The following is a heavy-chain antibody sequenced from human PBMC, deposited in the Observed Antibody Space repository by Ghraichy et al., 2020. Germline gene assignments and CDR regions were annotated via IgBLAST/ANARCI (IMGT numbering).Heavy chain of an antibody. J-gene: IGHJ6*02. D-gene: IGHD4-17*01. Sequence: SETLSLTCTVSGGSISSGGYYWSWIRQHPGKGLEWIGYIYYSGSTYYNPSLKSRVTISVDTSKNQFSLKLSSVTAADTAVYYCARAHPQDYGDPPNYGMDVWGQGTTVTVSS. CDR2: IYYSGST. V-gene: IGHV4-31*03. CDR3: ARAHPQDYGDPPNYGMDV. CDR1: GGSISSGGYY.